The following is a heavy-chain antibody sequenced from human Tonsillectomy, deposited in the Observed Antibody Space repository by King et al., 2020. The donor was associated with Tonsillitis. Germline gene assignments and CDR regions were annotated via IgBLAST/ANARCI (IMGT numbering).Heavy chain of an antibody. CDR1: GYTFTSYG. D-gene: IGHD2-2*01. CDR3: ARDHCSSTSCYNWFDP. CDR2: ISGHNGNT. V-gene: IGHV1-18*01. J-gene: IGHJ5*02. Sequence: QLVQSGAEVKKPGASVKVSCKASGYTFTSYGISWVRQAPGQGLEWMGWISGHNGNTKYAQKVQGRVTMTTATSTSTAYMELRGLRSDDTAVYYCARDHCSSTSCYNWFDPWGQGTLVTVSS.